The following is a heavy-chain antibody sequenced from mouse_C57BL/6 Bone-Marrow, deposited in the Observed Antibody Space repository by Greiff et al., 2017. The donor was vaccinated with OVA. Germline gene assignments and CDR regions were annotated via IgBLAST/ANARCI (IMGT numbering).Heavy chain of an antibody. D-gene: IGHD2-1*01. J-gene: IGHJ4*01. CDR1: GYSFTGYY. CDR3: ASYGKDAMDY. CDR2: INPSTGGT. V-gene: IGHV1-42*01. Sequence: VHVKQSGPELVKPGASVKISCKASGYSFTGYYMNWVKQSPEKSLEWIGEINPSTGGTTYNQKFKAKATLTVDKSSSTAYMQLKSLTSEDSAVYYCASYGKDAMDYWGQGTSGTVSS.